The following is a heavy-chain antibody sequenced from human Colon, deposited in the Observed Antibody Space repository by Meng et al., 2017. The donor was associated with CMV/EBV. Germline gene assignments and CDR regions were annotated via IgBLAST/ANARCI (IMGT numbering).Heavy chain of an antibody. CDR3: ATVVRFPVGGQYYYHGMDV. CDR1: GFSFSRYE. J-gene: IGHJ6*02. CDR2: ISSSGNTI. V-gene: IGHV3-48*03. D-gene: IGHD3-3*01. Sequence: GGSLRLSCAASGFSFSRYEMNWVRQAPGKGLEWVSYISSSGNTIHYADSVKGRFTISRDNVKNSLYLHMNSLRAEDTAVYYCATVVRFPVGGQYYYHGMDVWGQGTTITVSS.